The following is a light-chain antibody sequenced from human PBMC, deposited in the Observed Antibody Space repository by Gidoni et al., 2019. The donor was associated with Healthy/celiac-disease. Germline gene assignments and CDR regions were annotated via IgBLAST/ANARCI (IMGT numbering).Light chain of an antibody. CDR3: QQRSNWPRT. CDR2: DAS. J-gene: IGKJ1*01. CDR1: QSVSSY. Sequence: DIVLTQSPATLSLSPGERATLSCRASQSVSSYLAWYQQTPGQAPRLLIYDASNRATGIPARFSGSGSGTDFTLTISSLEPEDFAVYYCQQRSNWPRTFGQGTMVEIK. V-gene: IGKV3-11*01.